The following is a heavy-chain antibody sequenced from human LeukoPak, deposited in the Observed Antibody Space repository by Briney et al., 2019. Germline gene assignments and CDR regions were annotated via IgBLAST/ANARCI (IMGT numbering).Heavy chain of an antibody. D-gene: IGHD3-9*01. CDR1: GYTFTSYG. CDR2: ISAYNGNT. CDR3: ARGRGTYYDILTGYFYWFDP. J-gene: IGHJ5*02. Sequence: ASVKVSCKASGYTFTSYGISWVRQAPGQGLEWMGWISAYNGNTNYAQKLQGRVTMTTDTSTSTAYMELRSLRSEDTAVYYCARGRGTYYDILTGYFYWFDPWGQGTLVTVSS. V-gene: IGHV1-18*01.